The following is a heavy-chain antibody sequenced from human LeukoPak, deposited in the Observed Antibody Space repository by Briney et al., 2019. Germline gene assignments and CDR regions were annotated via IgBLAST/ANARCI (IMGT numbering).Heavy chain of an antibody. V-gene: IGHV3-21*01. CDR1: GFTFSSYT. CDR3: ARNAWKSYDSGRGRMDV. Sequence: GGSLRLSCADSGFTFSSYTMNWVRQAPGKGLEWVSSISSRSRYIYYADSVKGRFTISRDNTKNSLYLQMNSLRAEDTAVYYCARNAWKSYDSGRGRMDVWGQGTTVTVSS. D-gene: IGHD3-10*01. J-gene: IGHJ6*02. CDR2: ISSRSRYI.